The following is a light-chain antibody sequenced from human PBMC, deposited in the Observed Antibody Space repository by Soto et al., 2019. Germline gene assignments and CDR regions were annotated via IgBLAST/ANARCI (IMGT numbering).Light chain of an antibody. V-gene: IGLV2-14*01. J-gene: IGLJ2*01. CDR2: EVS. CDR3: SSYTSSITVL. Sequence: QSALTQPASVSGSPGQSITISCTGTSSDVSGYNYVSWYQQHPGKAPKVMIYEVSNRPSGVSNRFSGSKAGNTASLTISGLQAEDEADYYCSSYTSSITVLFGGGTKLTVL. CDR1: SSDVSGYNY.